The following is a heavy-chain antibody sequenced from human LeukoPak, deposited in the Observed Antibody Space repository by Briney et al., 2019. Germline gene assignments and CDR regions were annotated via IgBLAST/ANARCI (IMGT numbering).Heavy chain of an antibody. D-gene: IGHD5-12*01. J-gene: IGHJ4*02. CDR1: GFTFSTYG. CDR3: AKGETGGGYVRDYYFDY. CDR2: ISYDGSNI. Sequence: PGGSLRLSCAASGFTFSTYGMHWVRQAPGKGLEWVTGISYDGSNIYYAESVKGRFTISRDNSKNTLYVQMNSLRAEDSAVYYCAKGETGGGYVRDYYFDYWGQGTLVTVAS. V-gene: IGHV3-30*18.